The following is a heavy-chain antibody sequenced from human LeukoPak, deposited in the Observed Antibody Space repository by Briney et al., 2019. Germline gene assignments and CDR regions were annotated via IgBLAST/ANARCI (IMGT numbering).Heavy chain of an antibody. D-gene: IGHD6-6*01. CDR1: GFIFSSCA. Sequence: GGSLRLSCAVSGFIFSSCAMHWVRQAPGKGLEWVAVISYDGSNKYYADSVKGRFTISRDNSKNTLYLQMNSLRAEDTAVYYCARAAARPFYFDYWGQGTLVTVSS. CDR3: ARAAARPFYFDY. J-gene: IGHJ4*02. CDR2: ISYDGSNK. V-gene: IGHV3-30-3*01.